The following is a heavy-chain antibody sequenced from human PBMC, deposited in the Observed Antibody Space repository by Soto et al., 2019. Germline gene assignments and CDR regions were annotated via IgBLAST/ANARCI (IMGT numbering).Heavy chain of an antibody. CDR2: VYHTGGT. CDR1: GGTVASSHW. D-gene: IGHD2-21*02. V-gene: IGHV4-4*02. J-gene: IGHJ5*02. Sequence: PSETLSLTCGVTGGTVASSHWWSWVRQSPGGGLEWIGNVYHTGGTNVNPSLQSRVTISVDKSNNQFSLRLNSLTAAYTAVYFCSREIVTAGGNNYFDPWGPGTLVTVS. CDR3: SREIVTAGGNNYFDP.